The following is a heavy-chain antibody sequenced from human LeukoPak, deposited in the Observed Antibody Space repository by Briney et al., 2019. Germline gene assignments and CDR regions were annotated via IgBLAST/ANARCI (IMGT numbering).Heavy chain of an antibody. Sequence: PSETLSLTCTVSGGSISSSRYYWGWIRQSPGKGLEWIGSSSSSGTTYYNPSLKNRVTMSLDTPNNQFSLRLTSLTAADTAVYYCEGDGSSINWFFYWGQGTLVTVSS. D-gene: IGHD1-1*01. CDR3: EGDGSSINWFFY. V-gene: IGHV4-39*07. J-gene: IGHJ4*02. CDR2: SSSSGTT. CDR1: GGSISSSRYY.